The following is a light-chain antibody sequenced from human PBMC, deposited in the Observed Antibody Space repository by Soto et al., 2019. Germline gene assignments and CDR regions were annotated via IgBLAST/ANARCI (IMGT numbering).Light chain of an antibody. J-gene: IGKJ3*01. CDR1: QGIGSW. Sequence: DLQMTQSPSSLSASVGDRVTITCRASQGIGSWLAWYQQKPGRAPKILIYAAASLQSGVPSRFSATFSGTDFTLTINSLQPEDVATYLCQQANSFPLTFGPGTKVDIK. V-gene: IGKV1-12*01. CDR2: AAA. CDR3: QQANSFPLT.